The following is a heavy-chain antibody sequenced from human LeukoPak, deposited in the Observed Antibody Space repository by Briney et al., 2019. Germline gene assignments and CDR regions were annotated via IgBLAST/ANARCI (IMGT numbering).Heavy chain of an antibody. CDR3: ARDKSPKYYFDY. V-gene: IGHV3-21*01. Sequence: GGSLRLSCAASGFTFSSYSMNWVRQAPGKGLEWVSSISSSSSYIYYADTVKGRFTIPRDNAKNSLYLQLNSLRAEDTAVYYCARDKSPKYYFDYWGQGTLVTVSS. CDR1: GFTFSSYS. CDR2: ISSSSSYI. J-gene: IGHJ4*02.